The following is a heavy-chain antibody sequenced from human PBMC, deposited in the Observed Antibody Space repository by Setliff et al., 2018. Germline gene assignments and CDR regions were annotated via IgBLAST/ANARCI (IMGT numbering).Heavy chain of an antibody. V-gene: IGHV4-34*01. J-gene: IGHJ3*02. Sequence: SETLSLTCAVYGDSFSDYYWSWIRQPPGKGLEWIGSIYHSGSSYYNSSLRSRVTISVDTSKNQLSLILRSVTAADTAVYYCARGRMRGSCSGPSCTYDPFDIWGQGTPVT. D-gene: IGHD2-2*01. CDR1: GDSFSDYY. CDR3: ARGRMRGSCSGPSCTYDPFDI. CDR2: IYHSGSS.